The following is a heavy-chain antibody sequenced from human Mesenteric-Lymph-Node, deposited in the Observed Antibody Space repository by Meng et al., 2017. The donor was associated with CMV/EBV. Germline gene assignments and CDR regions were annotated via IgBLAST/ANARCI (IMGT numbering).Heavy chain of an antibody. J-gene: IGHJ6*02. CDR2: IYYSGSA. V-gene: IGHV4-39*07. CDR1: GGSISSSSYY. CDR3: ASLSGLNYYYYDIDV. D-gene: IGHD6-19*01. Sequence: GSLRLSCTVSGGSISSSSYYWGWIRQPPGKGLEWIGSIYYSGSAYYNPSLKSRVTISVDTSKNQFSLNVTAADTAVYYCASLSGLNYYYYDIDVWGQGTTVTVSS.